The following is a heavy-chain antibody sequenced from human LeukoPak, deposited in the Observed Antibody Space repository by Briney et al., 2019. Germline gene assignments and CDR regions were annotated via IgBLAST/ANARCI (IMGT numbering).Heavy chain of an antibody. D-gene: IGHD3-22*01. V-gene: IGHV1-2*02. Sequence: ASVKVSCKASGYTFTGYYMHWVRQAPGQGLEWMGWINPDNGGTNYAQKFQGRVTMTRDTSIRTAYMELSSLRSDDTAVYYCARAQPTQYYSDISDYHRGTFHIWGQGTMVTVSA. J-gene: IGHJ3*02. CDR3: ARAQPTQYYSDISDYHRGTFHI. CDR1: GYTFTGYY. CDR2: INPDNGGT.